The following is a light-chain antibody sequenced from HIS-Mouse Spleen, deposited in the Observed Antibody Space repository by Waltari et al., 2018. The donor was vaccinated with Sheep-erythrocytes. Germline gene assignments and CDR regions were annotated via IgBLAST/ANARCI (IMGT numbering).Light chain of an antibody. J-gene: IGLJ3*02. CDR3: AAWDDSLSVWV. Sequence: QSVLIQPPSASGTPGQRVTIPCSGSSSNIGSNYLYWYQQLPGTAPKLLIYRNNQRPSGVPDRFSGSKSGTSASLAISGLRSEDEADYYCAAWDDSLSVWVFGGGTKLTVL. V-gene: IGLV1-47*01. CDR2: RNN. CDR1: SSNIGSNY.